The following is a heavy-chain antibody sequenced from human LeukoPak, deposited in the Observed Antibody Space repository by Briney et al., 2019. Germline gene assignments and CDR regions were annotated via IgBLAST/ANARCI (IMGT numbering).Heavy chain of an antibody. CDR2: INHSGST. CDR1: GGSFSGYY. CDR3: ASMYSSSYFDY. D-gene: IGHD6-13*01. J-gene: IGHJ4*02. V-gene: IGHV4-34*01. Sequence: PSETLSLTCAVYGGSFSGYYWSWIRQPPGKGLEWIGEINHSGSTNYNPSLKSRVTISVDTSKNQFSLKLSSVTAADTAVYYCASMYSSSYFDYWGQGTLVTVSS.